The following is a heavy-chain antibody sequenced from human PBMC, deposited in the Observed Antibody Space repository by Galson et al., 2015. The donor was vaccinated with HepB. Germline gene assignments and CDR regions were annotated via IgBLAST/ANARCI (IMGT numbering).Heavy chain of an antibody. J-gene: IGHJ6*02. CDR3: ARLVLLWSPRPYGMDV. CDR1: GYTFTSYD. Sequence: SVKVSCKASGYTFTSYDINRVRQATGQGLEWMGWMNPNSGNTGYAQKFQGRVTMTRNTSISTAYMELSSLRSEDTAVYYCARLVLLWSPRPYGMDVWGQGTTVTVSS. CDR2: MNPNSGNT. V-gene: IGHV1-8*01. D-gene: IGHD3-10*01.